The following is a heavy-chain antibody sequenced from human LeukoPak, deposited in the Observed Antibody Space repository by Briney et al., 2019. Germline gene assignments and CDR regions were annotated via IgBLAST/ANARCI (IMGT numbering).Heavy chain of an antibody. D-gene: IGHD2-21*01. CDR1: GGSFSAYY. J-gene: IGHJ3*02. CDR2: INHSGST. CDR3: ARVSRLWWARDI. Sequence: KPSETLSLTCAVYGGSFSAYYWSRIRQPPGKGLEWIGEINHSGSTNYNPSLKSRVNISVDTSKNQFSLKLSSVTAADTAVYYCARVSRLWWARDIWGQGTMVAVSS. V-gene: IGHV4-34*01.